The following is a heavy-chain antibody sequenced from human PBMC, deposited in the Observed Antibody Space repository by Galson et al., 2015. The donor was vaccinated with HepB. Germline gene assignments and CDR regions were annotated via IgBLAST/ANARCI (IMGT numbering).Heavy chain of an antibody. D-gene: IGHD1-26*01. CDR1: GFTFTRYA. CDR3: AKATVGWERYNFYYCHC. CDR2: VSFDGSEK. J-gene: IGHJ4*02. V-gene: IGHV3-30*18. Sequence: SLRLSCAASGFTFTRYAMHWARQAPGKGLEWVAVVSFDGSEKKYADSVKGRFTISRDNSRNTLSLQMNSLRREDTAVYYCAKATVGWERYNFYYCHCWGQVTLVTVAS.